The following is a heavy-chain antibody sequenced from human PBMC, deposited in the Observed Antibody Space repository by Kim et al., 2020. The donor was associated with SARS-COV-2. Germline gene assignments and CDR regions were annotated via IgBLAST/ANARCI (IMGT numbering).Heavy chain of an antibody. CDR3: ARLEIAVAGTADY. Sequence: YSPSFQGHVTISADKSISTAYLQWSSLKASDTAMYYCARLEIAVAGTADYWGQGTLVTVSS. V-gene: IGHV5-10-1*01. D-gene: IGHD6-19*01. J-gene: IGHJ4*02.